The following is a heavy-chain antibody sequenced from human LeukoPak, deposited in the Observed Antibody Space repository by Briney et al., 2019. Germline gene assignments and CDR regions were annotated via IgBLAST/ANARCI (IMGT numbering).Heavy chain of an antibody. D-gene: IGHD5-18*01. V-gene: IGHV1-46*01. CDR1: GYTFTSYG. J-gene: IGHJ4*02. Sequence: ASVKVSCKASGYTFTSYGISWVRQAPGQGLEWMGIINPSGGSTSYAQKFQGRVTMTRDTSTSTVYMELSSLRSEDTAVYYCARDVTATYYFDYWGQGTLVTVSS. CDR3: ARDVTATYYFDY. CDR2: INPSGGST.